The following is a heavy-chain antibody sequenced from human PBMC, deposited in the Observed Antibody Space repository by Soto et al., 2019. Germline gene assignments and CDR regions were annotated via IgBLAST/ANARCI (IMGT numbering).Heavy chain of an antibody. CDR1: GYSISSAYY. CDR3: ARARTVAGPYYFDY. CDR2: VYHSGST. Sequence: SETLSLTCVVSGYSISSAYYWGWIRQPPGKGLEWIGSVYHSGSTYYNPSLKSRVTISVDKSKNQFSLKLSSVTAADTAVYYCARARTVAGPYYFDYWGQGTLVTVSS. V-gene: IGHV4-38-2*01. D-gene: IGHD6-19*01. J-gene: IGHJ4*02.